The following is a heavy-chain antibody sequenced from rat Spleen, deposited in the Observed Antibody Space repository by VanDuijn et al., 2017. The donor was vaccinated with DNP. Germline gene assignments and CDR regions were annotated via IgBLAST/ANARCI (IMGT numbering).Heavy chain of an antibody. D-gene: IGHD3-1*01. CDR1: GFTFNNYW. J-gene: IGHJ3*01. V-gene: IGHV5-31*01. Sequence: EVKLVESGGGLVQPGRSLKLSCAASGFTFNNYWMTWIRQAPGKGLEWVASITNTGGATYYPNSLKGRFTISRDNAKSTLYLQMNSLRSEDTATYYCTSSAEPLFAYWGQGTLVTVSS. CDR2: ITNTGGAT. CDR3: TSSAEPLFAY.